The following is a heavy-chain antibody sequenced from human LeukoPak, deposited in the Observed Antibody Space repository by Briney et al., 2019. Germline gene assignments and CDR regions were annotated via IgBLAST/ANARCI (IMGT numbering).Heavy chain of an antibody. CDR3: AGIAAANRYWYFDL. CDR1: GGSISSSGYY. CDR2: IYYSGST. V-gene: IGHV4-39*01. J-gene: IGHJ2*01. D-gene: IGHD6-13*01. Sequence: SETLSLTCTVSGGSISSSGYYWGWIRQPPGKGLEWIGSIYYSGSTYYNPSLKSRVTISVDTSKNQFSLKLSSVTAADTAVYYCAGIAAANRYWYFDLWGRGTLVTVSS.